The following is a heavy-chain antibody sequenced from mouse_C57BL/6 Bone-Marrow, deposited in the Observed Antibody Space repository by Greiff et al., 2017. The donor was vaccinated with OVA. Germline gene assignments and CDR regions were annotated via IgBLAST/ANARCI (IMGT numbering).Heavy chain of an antibody. V-gene: IGHV2-2*01. CDR3: ARKSRKGVYYAMDY. CDR2: IWSGGST. CDR1: GFSLTSYG. J-gene: IGHJ4*01. Sequence: QVQLKESGPGLVQPSQSLSITCTVSGFSLTSYGVHWVRQSPGKGLEWLGVIWSGGSTVYNAAFISRLSISKDNSKSQVFFKMNSLQADDTAIYYCARKSRKGVYYAMDYWGQGTSVTVSS.